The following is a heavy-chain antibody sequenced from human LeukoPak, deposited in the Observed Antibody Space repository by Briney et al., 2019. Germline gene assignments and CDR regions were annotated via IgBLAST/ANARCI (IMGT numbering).Heavy chain of an antibody. CDR2: ISDRGGRT. V-gene: IGHV3-23*01. Sequence: GGSLRLSCAVSGITLSNYGMSWVRQAPGKGLEWVAGISDRGGRTNYADSVKGRFTISRENSRNTLYLQMNSLRAEDTAVYFCAKRGVVIRVILVGFHKEAYYFDSWGQGALVTVSS. D-gene: IGHD3-10*01. CDR3: AKRGVVIRVILVGFHKEAYYFDS. CDR1: GITLSNYG. J-gene: IGHJ4*02.